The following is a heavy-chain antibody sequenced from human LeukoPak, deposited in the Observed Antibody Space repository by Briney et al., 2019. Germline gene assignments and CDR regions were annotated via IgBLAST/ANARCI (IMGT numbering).Heavy chain of an antibody. Sequence: GASVKVSRKASGYTFTSYDINWVRQATGQGLEWMGWMNPTSGNTGYAQKFQGRVTITRNTSITTAYMELSSLRSEDTAVYYCARRPVVTDPPLDYWGQGTLVTVSS. CDR2: MNPTSGNT. D-gene: IGHD2-21*02. J-gene: IGHJ4*02. CDR3: ARRPVVTDPPLDY. V-gene: IGHV1-8*03. CDR1: GYTFTSYD.